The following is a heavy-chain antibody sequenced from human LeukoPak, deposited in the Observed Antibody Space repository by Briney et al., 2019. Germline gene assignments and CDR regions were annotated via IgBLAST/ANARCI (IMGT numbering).Heavy chain of an antibody. J-gene: IGHJ4*02. CDR1: GFIFGDYY. CDR2: ISYDGSNK. CDR3: ARESGYNPYFDY. V-gene: IGHV3-30-3*01. D-gene: IGHD5-24*01. Sequence: GGSLRLSCAASGFIFGDYYMSWIRRAPGKGLEWVAVISYDGSNKYYADSVKGRFTISRDNSKNTLYLQMNSLRAEDTAVYYCARESGYNPYFDYWGQGTLVTVSS.